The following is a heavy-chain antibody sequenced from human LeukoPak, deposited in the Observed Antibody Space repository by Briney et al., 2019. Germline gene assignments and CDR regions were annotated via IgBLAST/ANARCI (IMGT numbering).Heavy chain of an antibody. CDR1: GFTFSSYW. D-gene: IGHD4-17*01. Sequence: TGGSLTLSCAASGFTFSSYWMSWLRQAPGKGLDWVANIKQDGSEKYYVDSVKGRFTISRDNAKNSLYLQMNSLRAEDTAVYYCARVATTGISYYFDYWGQGTLVTVSS. CDR2: IKQDGSEK. V-gene: IGHV3-7*01. CDR3: ARVATTGISYYFDY. J-gene: IGHJ4*02.